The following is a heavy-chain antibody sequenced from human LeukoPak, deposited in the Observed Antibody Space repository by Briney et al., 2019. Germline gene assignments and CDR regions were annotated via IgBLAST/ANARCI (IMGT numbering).Heavy chain of an antibody. D-gene: IGHD2-15*01. J-gene: IGHJ4*02. CDR2: VSDDGNNI. CDR1: GFTFSNYP. Sequence: GRSLRLSCAASGFTFSNYPMHWVRQAPGKGLEWVAVVSDDGNNIYYADSVKGRFTISRDNSKDTLYLQMNSLRAEDTAVYYCAKGVVVVAAKYYFDYWGQGTLVTVSS. CDR3: AKGVVVVAAKYYFDY. V-gene: IGHV3-30*04.